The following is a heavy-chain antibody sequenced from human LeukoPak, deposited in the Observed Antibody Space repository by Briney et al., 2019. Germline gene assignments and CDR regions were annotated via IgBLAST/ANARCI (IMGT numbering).Heavy chain of an antibody. Sequence: SETLSLTCAVYGVSFSGYYWSWIRQPPGKGLEWIGEVNHGGSTNYYPSLKSRVTISIDTSKNQFSLKLSSVTAADTAVYYCARDYVGVAGTFDYWGQGTLVTVSS. V-gene: IGHV4-34*01. D-gene: IGHD6-19*01. J-gene: IGHJ4*02. CDR3: ARDYVGVAGTFDY. CDR1: GVSFSGYY. CDR2: VNHGGST.